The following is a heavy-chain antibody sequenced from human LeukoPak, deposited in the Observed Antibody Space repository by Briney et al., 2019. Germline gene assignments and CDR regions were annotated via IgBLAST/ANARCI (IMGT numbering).Heavy chain of an antibody. Sequence: GGSLRLSCAASGFTFSSSDMHWVRQATGKGLEWVSAIGPTGDTYYPGSVKGRFTISRENARNSLYLQMNSLRAGDTAVYYCARAARRNPCDYWGQGTLVTVSS. CDR1: GFTFSSSD. V-gene: IGHV3-13*01. CDR2: IGPTGDT. J-gene: IGHJ4*02. D-gene: IGHD6-6*01. CDR3: ARAARRNPCDY.